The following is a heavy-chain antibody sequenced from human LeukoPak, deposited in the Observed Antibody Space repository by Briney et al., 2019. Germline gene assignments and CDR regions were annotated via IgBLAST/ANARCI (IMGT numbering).Heavy chain of an antibody. CDR1: GYTFTGYY. D-gene: IGHD6-13*01. CDR2: ISPNSGVP. CDR3: AREVGYSTSWYGRFDP. J-gene: IGHJ5*02. V-gene: IGHV1-2*02. Sequence: ASVKVSCKASGYTFTGYYIHWVRQAPGQGLEWVGGISPNSGVPNYAQKFQGRVTMTRDTSVNTVYMELSGLKSDDTGAYYCAREVGYSTSWYGRFDPWGQGTVVTVSS.